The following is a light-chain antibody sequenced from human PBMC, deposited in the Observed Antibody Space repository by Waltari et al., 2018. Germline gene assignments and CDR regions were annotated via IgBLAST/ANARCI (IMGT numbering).Light chain of an antibody. Sequence: QSALTQPASVSGSPRQSITISCTGTSGDIGRHNFVSWYQQHPGKAPRLMIFDVSNRPSGVSDRFSGSKSGNAASLTISGLQAEDEADYYCSTYSPSGTPYVFGTGTEVTVL. V-gene: IGLV2-14*03. CDR1: SGDIGRHNF. J-gene: IGLJ1*01. CDR3: STYSPSGTPYV. CDR2: DVS.